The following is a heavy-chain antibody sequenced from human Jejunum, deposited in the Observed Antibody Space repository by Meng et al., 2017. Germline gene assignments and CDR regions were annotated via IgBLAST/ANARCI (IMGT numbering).Heavy chain of an antibody. Sequence: YYTGSPNFSPSLKSRVTFSVDASRNQFSLKLSSVSAADTAVSPCARHPLCSGADCYPGWGQGALVTVSS. CDR3: ARHPLCSGADCYPG. D-gene: IGHD2-21*02. V-gene: IGHV4-61*07. CDR2: YYTGSP. J-gene: IGHJ4*02.